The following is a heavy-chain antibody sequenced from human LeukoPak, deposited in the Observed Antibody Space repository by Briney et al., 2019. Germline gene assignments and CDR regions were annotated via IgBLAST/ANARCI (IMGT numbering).Heavy chain of an antibody. D-gene: IGHD4-23*01. CDR1: GGSISGGSYY. CDR3: ARGRGGNSNY. CDR2: IYYNGAT. Sequence: PSETLSLTCIASGGSISGGSYYWGWIRQPPGKGLAWIGSIYYNGATFYNPSLKSRLTISVDTSKNQFSLRLTSVTTADTAVYYCARGRGGNSNYWGQGTLVTVSS. V-gene: IGHV4-39*01. J-gene: IGHJ4*02.